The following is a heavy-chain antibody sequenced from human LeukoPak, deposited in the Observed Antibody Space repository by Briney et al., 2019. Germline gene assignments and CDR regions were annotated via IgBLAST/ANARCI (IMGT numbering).Heavy chain of an antibody. Sequence: PGGSLRLSCAASGFTVSSNYMSWVRQAPGKGLEWVSFIYSGGSTYYADSVKGRFTISRDNSKNTLYLQMNSLRAEDTAVYYCARGDSGSYYYAFDIWGQGTMGTVSS. CDR2: IYSGGST. V-gene: IGHV3-66*01. J-gene: IGHJ3*02. CDR3: ARGDSGSYYYAFDI. CDR1: GFTVSSNY. D-gene: IGHD3-10*01.